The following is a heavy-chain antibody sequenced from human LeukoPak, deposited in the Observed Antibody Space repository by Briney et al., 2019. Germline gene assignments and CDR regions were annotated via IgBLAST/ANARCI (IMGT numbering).Heavy chain of an antibody. Sequence: GGSLRLSCAASGFTFSTYAMSGVREAPGKGVEWVSLISGSGGSTYYTDSVKGRFTFSRDNGKNTLSLKMNSLRAEDTALYCSAKERLTTTTFDSWGRGTLVTVSS. V-gene: IGHV3-23*01. CDR2: ISGSGGST. CDR3: AKERLTTTTFDS. CDR1: GFTFSTYA. D-gene: IGHD4-11*01. J-gene: IGHJ4*02.